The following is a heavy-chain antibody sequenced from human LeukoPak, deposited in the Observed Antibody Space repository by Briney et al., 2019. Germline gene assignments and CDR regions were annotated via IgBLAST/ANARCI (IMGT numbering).Heavy chain of an antibody. CDR3: LRDLNWSLDQ. V-gene: IGHV3-74*01. CDR2: IKSDGITI. J-gene: IGHJ4*02. Sequence: GGSLRLSCAASTFTFSNYWMHWVRQAPGKGLVWVSRIKSDGITITYADSVKGRFTISRDNAKNTLYLQMNSLGAEDTAVYYCLRDLNWSLDQWGQGTLVTVSS. CDR1: TFTFSNYW. D-gene: IGHD1-20*01.